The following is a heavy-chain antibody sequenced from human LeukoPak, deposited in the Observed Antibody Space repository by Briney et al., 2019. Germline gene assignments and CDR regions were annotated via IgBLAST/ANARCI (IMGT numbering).Heavy chain of an antibody. CDR2: INPNSGGT. D-gene: IGHD1-7*01. Sequence: ASVKVSCKASGYTFTGYYMHWVRQAPGQGLEWMGWINPNSGGTNYAQKFQGRVTMTRDTSISTAYMELSRLRSDDTAVYYCARDHKLSITGTPAYWGQGTLVTVSS. CDR3: ARDHKLSITGTPAY. J-gene: IGHJ4*02. V-gene: IGHV1-2*02. CDR1: GYTFTGYY.